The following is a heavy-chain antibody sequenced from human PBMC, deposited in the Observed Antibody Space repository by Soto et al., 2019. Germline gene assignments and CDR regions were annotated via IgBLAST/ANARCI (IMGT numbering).Heavy chain of an antibody. V-gene: IGHV1-46*01. CDR3: AREENCSGGICYSEYSQR. CDR1: GYIFTAYS. CDR2: VNPSGGST. Sequence: VASVKVSCKASGYIFTAYSMHWVRQAPGQGLEWMGVVNPSGGSTNYAQKFQGRITMTRDTSTSTVYMDLSSLTSEDTAVYYCAREENCSGGICYSEYSQRWGQGTLVTVSS. D-gene: IGHD2-15*01. J-gene: IGHJ1*01.